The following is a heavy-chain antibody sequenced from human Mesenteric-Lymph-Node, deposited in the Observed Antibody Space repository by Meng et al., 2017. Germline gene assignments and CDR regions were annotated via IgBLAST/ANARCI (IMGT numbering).Heavy chain of an antibody. CDR3: ARGKNKQWLVPEGLLAY. V-gene: IGHV4-34*01. J-gene: IGHJ4*02. CDR2: INHSGST. CDR1: GGSFSGYY. Sequence: QQRGEGRLKPSEPLSLTCAVYGGSFSGYYWSWIRQPPGKGLEWIGEINHSGSTNYNPSLKSRVTISVDTSKNQFSLKLSSVTAADTAVYYCARGKNKQWLVPEGLLAYWGQGTLVTVSS. D-gene: IGHD6-19*01.